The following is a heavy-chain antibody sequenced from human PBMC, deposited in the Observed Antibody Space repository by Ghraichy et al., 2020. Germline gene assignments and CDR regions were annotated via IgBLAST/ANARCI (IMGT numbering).Heavy chain of an antibody. CDR2: IGTAGDT. CDR3: ARVSSYCSSTSCHYYFDY. D-gene: IGHD2-2*01. V-gene: IGHV3-13*04. J-gene: IGHJ4*02. CDR1: GFTFSSYD. Sequence: LSLTCAASGFTFSSYDMHWVRQATGKGLEWVSAIGTAGDTYYPGSVKGRFTISRENAKNSLYLQMNSLRAGDTAVYYCARVSSYCSSTSCHYYFDYWGQGTLVTVSS.